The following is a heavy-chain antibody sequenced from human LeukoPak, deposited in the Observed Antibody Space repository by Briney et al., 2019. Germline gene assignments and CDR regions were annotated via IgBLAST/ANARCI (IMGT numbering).Heavy chain of an antibody. Sequence: SVKVSCKASGGTFSSYAISWVRQAPGQGLEWMGRIIPILGIANYAQKFQGRVTITADKSTSTAYMELSSLRSEDTAVYYCAREEVMVRAGPLDYWGQGTLVTVSS. CDR2: IIPILGIA. V-gene: IGHV1-69*04. CDR1: GGTFSSYA. D-gene: IGHD3-10*01. J-gene: IGHJ4*02. CDR3: AREEVMVRAGPLDY.